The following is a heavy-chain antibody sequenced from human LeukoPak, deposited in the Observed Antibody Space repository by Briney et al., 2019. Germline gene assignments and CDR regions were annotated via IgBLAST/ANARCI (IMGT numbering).Heavy chain of an antibody. CDR2: ISYDGSNK. CDR3: AKDYGSSGSWYFDL. Sequence: PGGSLRLSCAASGFTFSSYGMHWVRQAPGKGLEWVAVISYDGSNKYYADSVKGRFTISRDNSKNTLFLQMNSLRAEDTAVYYCAKDYGSSGSWYFDLWGRGTLVTVSS. V-gene: IGHV3-30*18. CDR1: GFTFSSYG. D-gene: IGHD3-22*01. J-gene: IGHJ2*01.